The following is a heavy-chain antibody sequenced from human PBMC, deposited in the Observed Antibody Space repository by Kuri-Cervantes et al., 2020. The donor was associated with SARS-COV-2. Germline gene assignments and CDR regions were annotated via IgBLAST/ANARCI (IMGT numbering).Heavy chain of an antibody. CDR2: IYYTGSA. D-gene: IGHD3-22*01. CDR3: ACLSSGYNDVFDF. CDR1: GGSVSSSSYY. J-gene: IGHJ4*02. Sequence: GSLRLSCTVSGGSVSSSSYYWGWIRQPPGKGLEWIVSIYYTGSAYYNSSLKSRVTISVDTSKNQFSLKLSSVTAADTAVYYCACLSSGYNDVFDFWGQGMLVTVSS. V-gene: IGHV4-39*01.